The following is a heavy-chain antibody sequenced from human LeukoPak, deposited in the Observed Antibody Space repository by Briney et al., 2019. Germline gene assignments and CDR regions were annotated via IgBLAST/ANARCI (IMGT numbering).Heavy chain of an antibody. Sequence: ASVKVSCKASGYTFSTYTMHWVRQAPGQGLEWMGWINANTGNPTYAQGFTGRFVFSLDTSVSTAYLQISSLKAEDTAVYYCARGNYDSSGYQTRWGQGTLVTVSS. CDR1: GYTFSTYT. J-gene: IGHJ4*02. CDR2: INANTGNP. V-gene: IGHV7-4-1*02. D-gene: IGHD3-22*01. CDR3: ARGNYDSSGYQTR.